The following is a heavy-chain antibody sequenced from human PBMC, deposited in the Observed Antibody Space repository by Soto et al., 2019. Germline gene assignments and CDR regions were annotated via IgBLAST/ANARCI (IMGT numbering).Heavy chain of an antibody. Sequence: QVQLVQSGAEVKKPGASVKVSCKASGYTFTNYGISWVRQAPGQGLEWMGWINTYNGNTNHAQKLQGRVTMTTEKSTRTAYMGLRSLRSDDTAGYYGARGVGSGTYYNQYNWFDPWGQGTLVTVSS. CDR1: GYTFTNYG. J-gene: IGHJ5*02. V-gene: IGHV1-18*01. D-gene: IGHD3-10*01. CDR2: INTYNGNT. CDR3: ARGVGSGTYYNQYNWFDP.